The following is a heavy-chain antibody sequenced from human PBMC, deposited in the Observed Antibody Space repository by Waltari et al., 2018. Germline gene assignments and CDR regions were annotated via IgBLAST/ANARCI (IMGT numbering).Heavy chain of an antibody. V-gene: IGHV4-39*01. Sequence: QLQLQESGPGLVKPSETLSLTCPVSGASISRSSDYWGLIRQPPGQGLEWIGSIYYSGSTYYNPSLKSRVTISIDTSKNQFSLQVSSVTAADTAVYYCARVETGSRDHYFDYWGQGTLVTVSS. J-gene: IGHJ4*02. D-gene: IGHD3-9*01. CDR3: ARVETGSRDHYFDY. CDR1: GASISRSSDY. CDR2: IYYSGST.